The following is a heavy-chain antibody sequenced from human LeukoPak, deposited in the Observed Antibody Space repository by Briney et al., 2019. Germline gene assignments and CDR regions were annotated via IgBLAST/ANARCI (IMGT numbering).Heavy chain of an antibody. V-gene: IGHV3-48*01. Sequence: GGSLRLSCAASGFTFSRYSMNWVRQAPGKGLEWVSYISSSSSTIYYADSVKGRFTVSRDNAKNSLYLQMNSLRAEDTAMYYCAREPFLDDSSGYKYNWFDPWGQGTLVTVSS. J-gene: IGHJ5*02. D-gene: IGHD3-22*01. CDR2: ISSSSSTI. CDR3: AREPFLDDSSGYKYNWFDP. CDR1: GFTFSRYS.